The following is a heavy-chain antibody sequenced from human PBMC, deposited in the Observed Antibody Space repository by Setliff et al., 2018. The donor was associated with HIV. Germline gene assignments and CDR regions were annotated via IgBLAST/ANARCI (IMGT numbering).Heavy chain of an antibody. CDR1: GGSISSHY. CDR2: IYYSGST. J-gene: IGHJ4*02. Sequence: SETLPLTCTVSGGSISSHYWSWIRQPPGKGLEWIGSIYYSGSTNYNPSLKSRVFISVDTSKNQFSLSLNSVTAADTAIYYCSRHLSGGRDYWGQGTLVTVSS. D-gene: IGHD1-26*01. CDR3: SRHLSGGRDY. V-gene: IGHV4-59*08.